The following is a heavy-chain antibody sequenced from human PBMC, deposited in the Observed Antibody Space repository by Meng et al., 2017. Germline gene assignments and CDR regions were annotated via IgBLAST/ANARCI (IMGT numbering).Heavy chain of an antibody. Sequence: RVEAGGGVVQPGRSLRLSCAASGFTFSCYWMSWVRQAPGKGLEWVANIKQDGSEKYYVDSVKGRFTISRDNAKNSLYLQMNSLRAEDTAVYYCAREGVIYWYFDLWGRGTLVTVSS. CDR2: IKQDGSEK. CDR1: GFTFSCYW. CDR3: AREGVIYWYFDL. D-gene: IGHD3-10*01. V-gene: IGHV3-7*01. J-gene: IGHJ2*01.